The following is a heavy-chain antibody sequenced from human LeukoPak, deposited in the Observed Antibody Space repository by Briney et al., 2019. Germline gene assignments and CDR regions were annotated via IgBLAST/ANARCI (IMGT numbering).Heavy chain of an antibody. Sequence: GGSLRLSCAASGFTFDDYAMHWVRQAPGKGLEWVSGISWNSGSIGYADSVKGRFTISRDNAKNSLYLQMNSLRVEDTAVYYCAREPYYDSSGYCLDYWGQGTLVTVSS. D-gene: IGHD3-22*01. CDR2: ISWNSGSI. V-gene: IGHV3-9*01. J-gene: IGHJ4*02. CDR3: AREPYYDSSGYCLDY. CDR1: GFTFDDYA.